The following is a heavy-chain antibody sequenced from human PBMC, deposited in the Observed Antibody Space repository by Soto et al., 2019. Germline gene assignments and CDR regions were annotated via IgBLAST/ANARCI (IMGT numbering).Heavy chain of an antibody. Sequence: GSLRLSCAASGFTFSNHGMNWVRQAPGKGLEWLSYIGIGGSTKYYADSVKGRFAISRDNAMNSLYLQMNNLRDEDTAVYYCARDRANTYSDYWGQGTLVTVSS. J-gene: IGHJ4*02. V-gene: IGHV3-48*02. D-gene: IGHD2-21*01. CDR1: GFTFSNHG. CDR2: IGIGGSTK. CDR3: ARDRANTYSDY.